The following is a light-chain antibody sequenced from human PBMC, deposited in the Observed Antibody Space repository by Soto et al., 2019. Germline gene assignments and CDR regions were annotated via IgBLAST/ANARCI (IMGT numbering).Light chain of an antibody. J-gene: IGLJ3*02. CDR1: SSDVGGYKY. Sequence: QSALTQPPSASGSPGQSVTISCTGTSSDVGGYKYVSWYQQHPGKVPKLIIYEVNKRPSGVPDRFSGSKSGSTASLTVSGLQADDEADYYCSSYAASNTVLFGGGTQLTVL. V-gene: IGLV2-8*01. CDR3: SSYAASNTVL. CDR2: EVN.